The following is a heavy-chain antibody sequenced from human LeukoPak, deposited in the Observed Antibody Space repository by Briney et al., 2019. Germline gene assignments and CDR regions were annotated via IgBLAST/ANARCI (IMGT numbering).Heavy chain of an antibody. J-gene: IGHJ5*02. CDR3: ARGGLVANWFDP. V-gene: IGHV4-34*01. CDR1: GGSFSGYY. CDR2: INHSGST. D-gene: IGHD5-12*01. Sequence: SETLSLTCAVYGGSFSGYYWSWIGQPPGKGLEWIGEINHSGSTNYNPSLKSRVTISVDTSKNQFSLKLSSVTAADTAVYYCARGGLVANWFDPWGQGTLVTVSS.